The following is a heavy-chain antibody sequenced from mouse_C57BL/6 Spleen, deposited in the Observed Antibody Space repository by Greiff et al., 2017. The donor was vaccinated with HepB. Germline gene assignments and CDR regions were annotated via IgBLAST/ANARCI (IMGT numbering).Heavy chain of an antibody. D-gene: IGHD2-3*01. Sequence: QVQLQQSGAELVRPGASVTLSCKASGYTFTDYEMHWVKQTPVHGLEWIGAIDPETGGTAYNQKFKGKAILTADKSSSTAYMELRSLTSEDSAVYYCTGYDGYWFAYWGQGTLVTVSA. CDR1: GYTFTDYE. CDR3: TGYDGYWFAY. V-gene: IGHV1-15*01. J-gene: IGHJ3*01. CDR2: IDPETGGT.